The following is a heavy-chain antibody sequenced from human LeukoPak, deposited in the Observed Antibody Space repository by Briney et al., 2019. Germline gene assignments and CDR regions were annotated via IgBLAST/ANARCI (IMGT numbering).Heavy chain of an antibody. CDR3: AREMVDDFWSGYINWFDP. D-gene: IGHD3-3*01. Sequence: ASVKVSCKASGYTFTGYYMHWVRQAPGQGLEWMGWINPNSGGTNYAQKLQGRVTMTRDTSISTAYMELSRLRSDDTAVYYCAREMVDDFWSGYINWFDPWGQGTLVTVSS. J-gene: IGHJ5*02. CDR2: INPNSGGT. V-gene: IGHV1-2*02. CDR1: GYTFTGYY.